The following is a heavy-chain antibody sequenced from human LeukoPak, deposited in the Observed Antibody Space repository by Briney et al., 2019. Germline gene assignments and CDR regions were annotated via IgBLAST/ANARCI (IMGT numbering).Heavy chain of an antibody. CDR1: GFTFSSYA. Sequence: GGSLRLSCAASGFTFSSYAMSWVRQAPGKGLEWVSAISGSGGSTYYADSVKGRFTISRDNSKNTLYLQMNSLGAEDTAVYYCPGASVVTAPHLFDYWGQGTLVTFSS. V-gene: IGHV3-23*01. CDR2: ISGSGGST. D-gene: IGHD2-21*02. CDR3: PGASVVTAPHLFDY. J-gene: IGHJ4*02.